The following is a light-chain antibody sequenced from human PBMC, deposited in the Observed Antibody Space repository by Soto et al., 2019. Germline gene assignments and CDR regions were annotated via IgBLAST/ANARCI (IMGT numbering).Light chain of an antibody. CDR2: EVS. V-gene: IGLV2-14*01. Sequence: QSALTQPASVSGSPGQSITISCTGTSSDVGGYNYLSWYQQHPGKAPKLMIYEVSNRPSGVSNRFSGSKSGNTASLTISGLQAEDEADYYCSSYTSSSTPMIFGTGTKLTVL. CDR3: SSYTSSSTPMI. CDR1: SSDVGGYNY. J-gene: IGLJ1*01.